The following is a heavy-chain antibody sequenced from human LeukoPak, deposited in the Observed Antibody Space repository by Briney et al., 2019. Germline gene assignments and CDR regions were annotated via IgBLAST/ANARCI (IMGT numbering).Heavy chain of an antibody. J-gene: IGHJ4*02. CDR2: NYTSGST. D-gene: IGHD3-10*01. Sequence: SETLSLTCTVSGGSISSYYWSWIRQPAGKGLGWIGRNYTSGSTNYNPSLKSRVTMSVDTSKNQFSLKLTSVTAADTAVYYCARETYYYGSGSYPFDYWGQGTLVTVSS. V-gene: IGHV4-4*07. CDR3: ARETYYYGSGSYPFDY. CDR1: GGSISSYY.